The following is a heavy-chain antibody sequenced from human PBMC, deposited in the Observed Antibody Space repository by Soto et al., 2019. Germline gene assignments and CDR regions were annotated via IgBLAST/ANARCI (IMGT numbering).Heavy chain of an antibody. CDR2: IIPIFGTA. CDR1: GGTFSSYA. Sequence: GASVKVSCKASGGTFSSYAISWVRQAPGQGLEWMGGIIPIFGTANYAQKFQGRVTITADESTSTAYMELSSLRSEDTAVYYCATFRGSKLFDYWGQGTLVTVSS. J-gene: IGHJ4*02. D-gene: IGHD5-12*01. CDR3: ATFRGSKLFDY. V-gene: IGHV1-69*13.